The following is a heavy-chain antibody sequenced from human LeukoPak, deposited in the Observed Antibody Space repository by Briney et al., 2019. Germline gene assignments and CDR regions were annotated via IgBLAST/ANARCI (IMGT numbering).Heavy chain of an antibody. CDR1: GYSFTSYW. J-gene: IGHJ4*02. CDR2: IYPGDSDT. CDR3: ARHSYYGSGSYYSMGMDY. V-gene: IGHV5-51*01. Sequence: GESLKISCKGSGYSFTSYWIGWVRQMPGKGLEWMGIIYPGDSDTRYSPSFQGQVTISADKSISTAYLQWSSLKASDTAMYYCARHSYYGSGSYYSMGMDYWGQGTLATVSS. D-gene: IGHD3-10*01.